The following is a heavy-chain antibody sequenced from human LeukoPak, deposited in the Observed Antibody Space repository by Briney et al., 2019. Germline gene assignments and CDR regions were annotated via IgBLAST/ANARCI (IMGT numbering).Heavy chain of an antibody. J-gene: IGHJ4*02. CDR3: ARTNRFAGGDRHFAY. V-gene: IGHV4-59*01. D-gene: IGHD1-14*01. CDR2: IYNSGST. CDR1: GGSISSYY. Sequence: PSETLSLTCTVSGGSISSYYWSWIRQPPGKGLEWIGYIYNSGSTNFNPSLKSRVTISVDTSKNQFSLKMTSVTAADTAVYYCARTNRFAGGDRHFAYWGQGSLVTVSS.